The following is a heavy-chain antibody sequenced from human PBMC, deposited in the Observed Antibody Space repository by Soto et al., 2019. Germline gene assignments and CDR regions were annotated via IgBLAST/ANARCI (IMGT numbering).Heavy chain of an antibody. J-gene: IGHJ4*02. Sequence: SETLSLTCAVSGGSISSGGYSWSWIRQPPGKGLEWIGYIYHSGSTYYNPSLKSRVTISVDRSKNQFSLKLSSVTAADTAVYYCAREVGATAFDYWGQGTLVTVSS. V-gene: IGHV4-30-2*01. D-gene: IGHD1-26*01. CDR2: IYHSGST. CDR1: GGSISSGGYS. CDR3: AREVGATAFDY.